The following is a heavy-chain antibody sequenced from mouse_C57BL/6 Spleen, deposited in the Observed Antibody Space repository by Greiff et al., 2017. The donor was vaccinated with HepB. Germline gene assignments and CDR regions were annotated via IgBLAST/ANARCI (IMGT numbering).Heavy chain of an antibody. J-gene: IGHJ3*01. Sequence: QVHVKQSGPELVKPGASVKISCKASGYAFSSSWMNWVKQRPGKGLEWIGRIYPGDGDTNYNGKFKGKATLTADKSSSTAYMQLSSLTFEDSAVYFCAYGSSYRLAYWGQGTLVTVSA. CDR3: AYGSSYRLAY. D-gene: IGHD1-1*01. CDR2: IYPGDGDT. CDR1: GYAFSSSW. V-gene: IGHV1-82*01.